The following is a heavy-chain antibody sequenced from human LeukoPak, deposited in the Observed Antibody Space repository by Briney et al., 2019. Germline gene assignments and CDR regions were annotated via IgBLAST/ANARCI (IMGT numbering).Heavy chain of an antibody. CDR1: GGSFSGYY. Sequence: SETLSLTCAVYGGSFSGYYWSWIRQSPGKGLEWIGEINHSGSTNYNPSLKSRVTISVDTSKNQFSLKLSSVTAADTAVYYCARGDYSGYGSFFDYWGQGTLVTVSS. J-gene: IGHJ4*02. CDR3: ARGDYSGYGSFFDY. V-gene: IGHV4-34*01. D-gene: IGHD5-12*01. CDR2: INHSGST.